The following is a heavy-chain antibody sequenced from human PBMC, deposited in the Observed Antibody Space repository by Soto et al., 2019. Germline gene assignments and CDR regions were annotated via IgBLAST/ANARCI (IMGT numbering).Heavy chain of an antibody. J-gene: IGHJ5*01. CDR2: IYHTGNT. CDR1: GGSISDDSY. Sequence: SETLSLTCTVSGGSISDDSYWSWIRQTPGKGLEWIGYIYHTGNTYYNPSLRSRVSISVDKSKSQFSLKLISVTAADTAVYFCARDEYQLLSSVSWFDSWGQGTLVTVSS. CDR3: ARDEYQLLSSVSWFDS. D-gene: IGHD2-2*01. V-gene: IGHV4-30-4*01.